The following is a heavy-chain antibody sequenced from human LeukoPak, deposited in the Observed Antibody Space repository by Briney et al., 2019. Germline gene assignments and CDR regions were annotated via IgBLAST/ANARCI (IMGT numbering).Heavy chain of an antibody. CDR2: IYYSGST. CDR1: GGSISSSTYY. Sequence: SETLSLTCTVSGGSISSSTYYWGWIRQPPGTGLEWLGSIYYSGSTYYNPSLKGRATISVDTSKNQFSLKLTSVTDADTAVYYGARHKFEAPPYYFDYWGQGTLVTVSS. V-gene: IGHV4-39*01. D-gene: IGHD3-9*01. CDR3: ARHKFEAPPYYFDY. J-gene: IGHJ4*02.